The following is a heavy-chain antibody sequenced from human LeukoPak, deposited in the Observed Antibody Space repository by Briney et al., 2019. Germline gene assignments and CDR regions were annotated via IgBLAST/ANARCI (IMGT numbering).Heavy chain of an antibody. D-gene: IGHD5-12*01. CDR1: GGSFSNGGYF. CDR2: ISYSGST. Sequence: SESLSLTCTVSGGSFSNGGYFWSCIRQHPGKGLEWIGSISYSGSTYYNPSLKSRVTISVDTPKNHFSLKLSSVTAADTAVYYCAREISGYDYVNSYFDYWGQGTLVTVSS. CDR3: AREISGYDYVNSYFDY. V-gene: IGHV4-31*03. J-gene: IGHJ4*02.